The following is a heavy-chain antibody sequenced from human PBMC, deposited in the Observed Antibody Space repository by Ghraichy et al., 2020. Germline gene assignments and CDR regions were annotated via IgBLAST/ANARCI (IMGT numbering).Heavy chain of an antibody. D-gene: IGHD5-18*01. CDR3: ARAARLPAARGYSYGSGDY. CDR2: ISAYNGNT. V-gene: IGHV1-18*01. Sequence: ASVKVSCKASGYTFTSYGISWVRQAPGQGLEWMGWISAYNGNTNYAQKLQGRVTMTTDTSTSTAYMELRSLRSDDTAVYYCARAARLPAARGYSYGSGDYWGQGTLVTVSS. CDR1: GYTFTSYG. J-gene: IGHJ4*02.